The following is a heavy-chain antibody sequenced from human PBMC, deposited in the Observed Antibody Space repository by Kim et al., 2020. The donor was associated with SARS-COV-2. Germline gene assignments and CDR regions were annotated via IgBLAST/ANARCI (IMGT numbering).Heavy chain of an antibody. V-gene: IGHV4-31*03. CDR3: ASSIRVRGVHYYYYGMDV. Sequence: SETLSLTCTVSGGSISSGGYYWSWIRQHPGKGLEWIGYIYYSGSTYYNPSLKSRVTISVDTSKNQFSLKLSSVTAADTAVYYCASSIRVRGVHYYYYGMDVWGQGTTVTVSS. CDR1: GGSISSGGYY. J-gene: IGHJ6*02. CDR2: IYYSGST. D-gene: IGHD3-10*01.